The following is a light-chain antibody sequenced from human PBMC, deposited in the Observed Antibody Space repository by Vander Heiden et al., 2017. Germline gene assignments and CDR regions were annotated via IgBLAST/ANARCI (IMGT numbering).Light chain of an antibody. J-gene: IGKJ2*01. CDR2: AAS. Sequence: DIQMTQSPSSLSASVGARVSVTCRTSQSISSYLDWYQQKPGKAPNLLIYAASSLQRGIPARFSGSGSGTEFTLTISSLQPEDFATYYCQQSYRAPNTFGQGTKVEIK. V-gene: IGKV1-39*01. CDR3: QQSYRAPNT. CDR1: QSISSY.